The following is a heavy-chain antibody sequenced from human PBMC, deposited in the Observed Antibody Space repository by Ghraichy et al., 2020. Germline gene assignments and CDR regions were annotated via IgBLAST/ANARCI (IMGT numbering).Heavy chain of an antibody. J-gene: IGHJ4*02. CDR1: GGSISSYY. CDR2: IYYSGST. V-gene: IGHV4-59*12. D-gene: IGHD3-3*01. Sequence: SETLSLTCTVSGGSISSYYWSWIRQPPGKGLEWIGYIYYSGSTNYNPSLKSRVTISVDTSKNQFSLKLSSVTAADTAVYYCARSRLVEWFFDYWGQVTLVTVSS. CDR3: ARSRLVEWFFDY.